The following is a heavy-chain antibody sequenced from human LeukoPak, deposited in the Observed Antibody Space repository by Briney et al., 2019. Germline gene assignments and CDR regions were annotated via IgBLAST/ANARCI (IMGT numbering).Heavy chain of an antibody. CDR1: GGSISSYY. J-gene: IGHJ3*02. Sequence: PSETLSLTCTVSGGSISSYYWSWIRQPPGKGLEWIGYIYYSGSTYYNPSLKSRVTISVDTSKNQVSLNLSSVTAADTALYYCAKQGRQIPFGGVVAIAPFDIWGQGTMVTASS. CDR3: AKQGRQIPFGGVVAIAPFDI. D-gene: IGHD3-16*02. CDR2: IYYSGST. V-gene: IGHV4-59*04.